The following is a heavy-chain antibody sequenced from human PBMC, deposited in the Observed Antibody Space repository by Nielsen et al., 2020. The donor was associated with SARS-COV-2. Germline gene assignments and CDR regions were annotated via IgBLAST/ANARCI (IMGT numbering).Heavy chain of an antibody. CDR2: INTNTGDP. D-gene: IGHD6-13*01. V-gene: IGHV7-4-1*02. J-gene: IGHJ3*02. Sequence: ASVKVSCKASGYILTTHAMNWVRQAPGQGLEWIGWINTNTGDPTYAQGFTGRFVFSLDTSVSTAYLQISTLKAEDSAVYYCAREGIAATWGAFDIWGQGTMVTVSS. CDR3: AREGIAATWGAFDI. CDR1: GYILTTHA.